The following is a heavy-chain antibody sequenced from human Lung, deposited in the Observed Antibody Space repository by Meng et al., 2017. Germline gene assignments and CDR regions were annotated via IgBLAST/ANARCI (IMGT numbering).Heavy chain of an antibody. CDR3: ARFDISSSGRGDY. CDR1: GGSITSSTW. Sequence: QVPLQESGPGLVKPSGTLSLTCAFSGGSITSSTWWSWVRQTPGKGLEWFGEIFHSGSTNYNPPLESRVTISVDKSKNQFSLKVYSVTAADTATYYCARFDISSSGRGDYWGQGILVTVSS. D-gene: IGHD1-26*01. V-gene: IGHV4-4*02. CDR2: IFHSGST. J-gene: IGHJ4*02.